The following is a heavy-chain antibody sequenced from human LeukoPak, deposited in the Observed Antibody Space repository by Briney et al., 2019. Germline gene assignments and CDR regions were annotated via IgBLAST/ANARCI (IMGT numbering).Heavy chain of an antibody. CDR3: AKDRSQWLLACDRY. J-gene: IGHJ4*02. CDR2: IGGSNGIT. CDR1: GFTFSSYA. V-gene: IGHV3-23*01. Sequence: GGSLRLSCAASGFTFSSYAMSWVRQAPGKGLEWVSVIGGSNGITFYVGSVKGRFTISRDSSKDTLYLQMNSLRAEDTAVYYCAKDRSQWLLACDRYWGQGTLVTVSS. D-gene: IGHD6-19*01.